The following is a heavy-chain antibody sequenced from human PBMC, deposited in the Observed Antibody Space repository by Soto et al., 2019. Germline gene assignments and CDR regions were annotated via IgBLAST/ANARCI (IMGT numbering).Heavy chain of an antibody. Sequence: ASVKVSCKASGYTFTSYDISWVRQATGRGLEWMGWMNPNSGNAGYAQKFQGRVTMTRNTSISTAYMELSSLRSEDTAVYYCARAQLVSQGYYFDYWGQGTLVTVSS. V-gene: IGHV1-8*01. D-gene: IGHD6-6*01. J-gene: IGHJ4*02. CDR1: GYTFTSYD. CDR2: MNPNSGNA. CDR3: ARAQLVSQGYYFDY.